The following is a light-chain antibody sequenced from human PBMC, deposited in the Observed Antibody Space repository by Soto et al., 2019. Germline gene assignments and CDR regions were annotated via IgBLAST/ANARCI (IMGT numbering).Light chain of an antibody. CDR1: QAINGG. V-gene: IGKV1-5*01. J-gene: IGKJ2*01. CDR2: DVS. Sequence: DIQMTQSPSTLSASIGDRGTITCRASQAINGGLAWHQQKPGRPPKLLIYDVSFLESGAPSRFSGSGSGTDFTLTISSLRPDDFATFYCQQYKVYPYTFGQGSRLDIQ. CDR3: QQYKVYPYT.